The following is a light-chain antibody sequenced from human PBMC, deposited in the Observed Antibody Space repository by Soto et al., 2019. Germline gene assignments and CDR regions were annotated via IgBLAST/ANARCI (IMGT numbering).Light chain of an antibody. J-gene: IGLJ3*02. CDR1: SSDVGPYNL. CDR2: DGT. V-gene: IGLV2-23*01. CDR3: CSYAGDKTWV. Sequence: QSVLTQPASVSGSPGQSIIISCTGTSSDVGPYNLVSWYQLHPGKAPKFINYDGTKRPSGVSSRFSGSKSGNTASLTISGLQAEDDADYCCCSYAGDKTWVFGGGTKLTV.